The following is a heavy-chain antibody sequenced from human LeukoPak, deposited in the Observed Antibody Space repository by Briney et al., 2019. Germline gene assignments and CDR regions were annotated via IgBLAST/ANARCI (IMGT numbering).Heavy chain of an antibody. D-gene: IGHD3-22*01. J-gene: IGHJ4*02. CDR1: GFTFSTYD. CDR3: AKRDSSGSYFFGY. CDR2: INSYGAYT. Sequence: GGTLRLSCAASGFTFSTYDMTWVRRAPGKGLEWVSSINSYGAYTFYADSVRGRFTISRDNSKNTLYLQMNSLRAEDTAVFYCAKRDSSGSYFFGYWGQGTLVTVSS. V-gene: IGHV3-23*01.